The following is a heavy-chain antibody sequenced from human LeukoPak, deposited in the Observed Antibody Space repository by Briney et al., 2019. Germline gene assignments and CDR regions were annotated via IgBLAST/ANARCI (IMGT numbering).Heavy chain of an antibody. CDR3: ARTLGTMVRGVMIY. CDR2: INPNSGGT. V-gene: IGHV1-2*02. Sequence: ASVKVSCKASGYTFTGYYMHWVRQAPGQGLEWMGWINPNSGGTNYAQKFQGRVTMTRDTSISTAYMELSRLRSDDTAVYSCARTLGTMVRGVMIYWGQGTLVTVSS. J-gene: IGHJ4*02. D-gene: IGHD3-10*01. CDR1: GYTFTGYY.